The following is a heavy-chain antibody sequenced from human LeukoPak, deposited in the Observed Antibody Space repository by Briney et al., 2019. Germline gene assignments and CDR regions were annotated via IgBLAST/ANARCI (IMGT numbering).Heavy chain of an antibody. CDR2: IRYDGSNK. CDR1: GFTFSSYG. CDR3: AKDYYDYVWGSYRYGYYYYYYMDV. D-gene: IGHD3-16*02. Sequence: GGSLRLSCAASGFTFSSYGMHWVRQAPGKGLEWVAFIRYDGSNKYYADSVKGRFTISRDNSKNTLYLQMSSLRAEDTAVYYCAKDYYDYVWGSYRYGYYYYYYMDVWGKGTTVTVSS. V-gene: IGHV3-30*02. J-gene: IGHJ6*03.